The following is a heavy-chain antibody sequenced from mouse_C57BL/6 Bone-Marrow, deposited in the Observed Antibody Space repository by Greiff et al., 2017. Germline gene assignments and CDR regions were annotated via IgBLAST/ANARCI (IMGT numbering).Heavy chain of an antibody. CDR3: ARGYYDYDGDAMDY. CDR1: GFTFSSYG. D-gene: IGHD2-4*01. J-gene: IGHJ4*01. V-gene: IGHV5-6*01. Sequence: EVKLQESGGDLVKPGGSLKLSCAASGFTFSSYGMSWVRQTPDKRLEWVATISSGGSYTYYPDSVKGRVTISRDNAKNTLYLQMSSLKSEDTAMYYCARGYYDYDGDAMDYWGQGTSVTVSS. CDR2: ISSGGSYT.